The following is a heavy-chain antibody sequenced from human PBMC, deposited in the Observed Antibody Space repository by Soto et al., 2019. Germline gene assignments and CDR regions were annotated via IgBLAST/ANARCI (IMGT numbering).Heavy chain of an antibody. CDR3: AHAYGGRSLY. CDR2: IYWDDSK. V-gene: IGHV2-5*02. J-gene: IGHJ4*02. CDR1: GFSLTTDRVG. Sequence: KESGPTLVKPTQTLTLTCTFSGFSLTTDRVGVGWIRQPPGEALEWLAVIYWDDSKTYRPSLESRLTITKDTSKNQVALTMTYMDSLDTATYYCAHAYGGRSLYWGQGTLVTVSS. D-gene: IGHD1-26*01.